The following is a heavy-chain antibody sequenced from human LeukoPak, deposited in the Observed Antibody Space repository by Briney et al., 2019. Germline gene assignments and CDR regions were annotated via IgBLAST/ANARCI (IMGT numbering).Heavy chain of an antibody. CDR2: ISYDGSNK. CDR1: GFTFSTYS. J-gene: IGHJ4*02. CDR3: AKDHEPWLCDY. Sequence: GGSLRLSCAASGFTFSTYSMHWVRQAPGKGLEWVAVISYDGSNKYYADSVKGRFTISRDNSKNTLYLQMNSLRAEDTAVYYCAKDHEPWLCDYWGQGTLVTVSS. D-gene: IGHD6-19*01. V-gene: IGHV3-30*04.